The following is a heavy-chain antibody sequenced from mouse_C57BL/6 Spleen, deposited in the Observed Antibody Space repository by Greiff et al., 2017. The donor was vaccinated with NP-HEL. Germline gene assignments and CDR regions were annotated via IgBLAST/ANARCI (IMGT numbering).Heavy chain of an antibody. CDR2: IYPGNGDT. CDR1: GYTFTSYN. J-gene: IGHJ1*03. CDR3: ARSEWHGNYCYWYFDV. D-gene: IGHD2-1*01. V-gene: IGHV1-12*01. Sequence: LQQSGAELVRPGASVKMSCKASGYTFTSYNMHWVKHTPRQGLEWIGAIYPGNGDTSYNQKFKGKATLTVDKSSSTAYMQLSSLTSEDSAVYFCARSEWHGNYCYWYFDVWGTGTTVTVSS.